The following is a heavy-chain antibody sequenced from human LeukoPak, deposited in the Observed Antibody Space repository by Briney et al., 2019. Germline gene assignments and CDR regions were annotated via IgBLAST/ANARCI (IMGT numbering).Heavy chain of an antibody. CDR2: ISSSGGTI. CDR1: GFTFSSYA. CDR3: AKEGGDWGEGYFDY. V-gene: IGHV3-48*04. J-gene: IGHJ4*02. Sequence: GGSLRLSCAASGFTFSSYAMSWVRQVPGKGLEWISYISSSGGTIYYADSVKGRFTISRDNAKNSLYLQMNSLRAEDTAVYYCAKEGGDWGEGYFDYWGQGTLVTVSS. D-gene: IGHD7-27*01.